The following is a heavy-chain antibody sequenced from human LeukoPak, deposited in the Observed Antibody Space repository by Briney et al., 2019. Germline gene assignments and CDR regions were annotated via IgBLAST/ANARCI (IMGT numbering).Heavy chain of an antibody. Sequence: GGSLRLSCAASGFAFSSYWMHWVRQAPGKGLVWVSRINSDGYSTNSADSVKGRLTISRDNAKKSLFLRMNSLRAEDTAVYYCAIYYDSSGSIDHWGQGTLVTVSS. J-gene: IGHJ4*02. CDR1: GFAFSSYW. CDR3: AIYYDSSGSIDH. CDR2: INSDGYST. V-gene: IGHV3-74*01. D-gene: IGHD3-22*01.